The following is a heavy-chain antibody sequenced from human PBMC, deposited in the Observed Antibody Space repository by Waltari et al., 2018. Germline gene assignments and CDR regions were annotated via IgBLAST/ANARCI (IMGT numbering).Heavy chain of an antibody. V-gene: IGHV3-33*03. CDR3: VGGQMGDF. D-gene: IGHD3-16*01. CDR1: GFTFSNYG. Sequence: QDQLVESGGGVVQPGRSLRLSCVPSGFTFSNYGMHWVRQATGKGLWWVAVISYDGSKRFYADAVKGRFTMSRDNSKNILYRQMNSLRADDAAMYYCVGGQMGDFWGQGALVTVSS. CDR2: ISYDGSKR. J-gene: IGHJ4*02.